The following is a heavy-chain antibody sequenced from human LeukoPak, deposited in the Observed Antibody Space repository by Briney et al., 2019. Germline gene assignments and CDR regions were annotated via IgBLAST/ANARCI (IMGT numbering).Heavy chain of an antibody. CDR1: GFTFSSYS. D-gene: IGHD2-2*01. V-gene: IGHV3-48*01. CDR2: ISSSSSTI. CDR3: ARAGHCSSTGCYHHYYYMDV. Sequence: GGSLRLSCAASGFTFSSYSMNWVRQAPGKGLEWVSYISSSSSTIYYADSVKGRFTISRDNAKNSLYLQMNSLRAEDTAVYYCARAGHCSSTGCYHHYYYMDVWGKGTTVTVSS. J-gene: IGHJ6*03.